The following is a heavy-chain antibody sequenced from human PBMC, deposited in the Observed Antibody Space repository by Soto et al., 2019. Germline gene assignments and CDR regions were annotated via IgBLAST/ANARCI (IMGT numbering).Heavy chain of an antibody. CDR3: VKLGGAYCSCGSCYNWFDP. Sequence: PGGSLRLSCAASGFTFSSYAMSWVRQAPGKGLEWVSAISGSGGSTYYADSVKGRFTISRDNSKNTLYLQMNSLRAEDTAVYYCVKLGGAYCSCGSCYNWFDPWGQGARVTGSS. V-gene: IGHV3-23*01. J-gene: IGHJ5*02. D-gene: IGHD2-15*01. CDR2: ISGSGGST. CDR1: GFTFSSYA.